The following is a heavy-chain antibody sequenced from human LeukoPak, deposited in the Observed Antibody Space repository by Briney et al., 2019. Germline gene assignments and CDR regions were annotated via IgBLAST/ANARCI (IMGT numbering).Heavy chain of an antibody. CDR3: ARGEPMYYDILTGPDY. CDR1: GFTFSSYS. D-gene: IGHD3-9*01. CDR2: ISSSSSYI. Sequence: GGSLRLSCAASGFTFSSYSMNWVRQAPGKGLEWVSSISSSSSYIYYADSVKGRFTISRDNAKNSLYLQMNSLRAEDTAVYYCARGEPMYYDILTGPDYWGQGTLVTVSS. J-gene: IGHJ4*02. V-gene: IGHV3-21*01.